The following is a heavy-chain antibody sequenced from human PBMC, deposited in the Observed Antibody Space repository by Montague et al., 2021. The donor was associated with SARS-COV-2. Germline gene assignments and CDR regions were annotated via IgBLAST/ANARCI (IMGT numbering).Heavy chain of an antibody. V-gene: IGHV4-39*02. Sequence: SETLSLTCTVSGGSISSSNYYWDWIRQPPGKGLEWIGSMYDSGSTYYNPSLKSRVTISVDTSKNHFSLKLSSVTAADTAVYYCARRGRKLLPVATTIGGFDFWGQGTMVTVSP. J-gene: IGHJ3*01. CDR3: ARRGRKLLPVATTIGGFDF. D-gene: IGHD5-12*01. CDR2: MYDSGST. CDR1: GGSISSSNYY.